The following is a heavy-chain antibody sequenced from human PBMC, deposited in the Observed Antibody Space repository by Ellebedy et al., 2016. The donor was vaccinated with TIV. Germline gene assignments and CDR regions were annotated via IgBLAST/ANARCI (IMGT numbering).Heavy chain of an antibody. D-gene: IGHD6-13*01. Sequence: GESLKISCSVSGFTFSSYAMHWVRQAPGKGLQYVSAISSNGVTTDYADSVEGRFTISRDNSKNTLYLQMRSLRPEDTAVYYCVKDWHSSNWYANWFDPWGQGTLVIVSS. CDR1: GFTFSSYA. CDR3: VKDWHSSNWYANWFDP. V-gene: IGHV3-64D*09. J-gene: IGHJ5*02. CDR2: ISSNGVTT.